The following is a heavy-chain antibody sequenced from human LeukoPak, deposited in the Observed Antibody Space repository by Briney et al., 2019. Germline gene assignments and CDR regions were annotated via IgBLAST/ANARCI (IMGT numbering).Heavy chain of an antibody. V-gene: IGHV4-4*07. CDR1: RGSISGYY. CDR3: ARDHDFWSGLFDY. J-gene: IGHJ4*02. CDR2: INSSGRT. Sequence: SETLSLTCTVSRGSISGYYWSWIWQPAGKGLEWIGRINSSGRTNYNPSFRSRVTMSVDTSKNQLSLMLTSVTAADTAVYFCARDHDFWSGLFDYWGQGTLDTVSS. D-gene: IGHD3-3*01.